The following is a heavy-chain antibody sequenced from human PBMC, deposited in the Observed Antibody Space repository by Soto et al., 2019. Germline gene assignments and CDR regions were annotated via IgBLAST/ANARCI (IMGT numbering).Heavy chain of an antibody. J-gene: IGHJ5*02. CDR2: ISNDGRVQ. CDR3: ARDIWTGDYKRFAP. D-gene: IGHD3-9*01. Sequence: PGVSLRLSCTPSTISINVHGIQWVRQAPAKGLEWLAFISNDGRVQYYADSVKGRFTISRDYSKNTVDLQMNSLRNEETAVYYCARDIWTGDYKRFAPWGPGTLVTVSS. CDR1: TISINVHG. V-gene: IGHV3-30*03.